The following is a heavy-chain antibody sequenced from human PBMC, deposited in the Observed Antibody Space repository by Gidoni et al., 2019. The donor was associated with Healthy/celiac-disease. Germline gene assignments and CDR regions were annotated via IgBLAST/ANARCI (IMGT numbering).Heavy chain of an antibody. J-gene: IGHJ3*02. Sequence: EGQLVESGGGLVKPGGSLRLSGAAPGVTVSRNYMSWVRQAPGKGLEWVSVIYSGGSTYYADSVKGRFTISRDNSKNTLYLQMNSLRAEDTAVYYCAREPYSSGWYRGGTDAFDIWGQGTMVTVSS. CDR3: AREPYSSGWYRGGTDAFDI. CDR2: IYSGGST. V-gene: IGHV3-66*01. D-gene: IGHD6-19*01. CDR1: GVTVSRNY.